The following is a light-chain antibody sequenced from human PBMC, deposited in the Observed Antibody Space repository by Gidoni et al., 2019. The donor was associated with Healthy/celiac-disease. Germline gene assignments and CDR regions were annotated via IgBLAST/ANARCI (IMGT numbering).Light chain of an antibody. J-gene: IGKJ1*01. Sequence: DIVMTQSPLSLPVTPGESASIPCRSSQSLLHSNGYNYLDWYLQKPGQSPQLLIYLGSNRASGVPDRVSGSGSGTDFTLKISRVEAEDVGVYYCMQTLQTPLTFGQXTKVEIK. CDR2: LGS. CDR3: MQTLQTPLT. V-gene: IGKV2-28*01. CDR1: QSLLHSNGYNY.